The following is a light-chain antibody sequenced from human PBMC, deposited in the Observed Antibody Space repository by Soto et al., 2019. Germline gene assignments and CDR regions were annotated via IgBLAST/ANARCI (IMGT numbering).Light chain of an antibody. Sequence: EIVLTQSPGTLSLSPGERATLSCRASQSVRSSYLAWYQQKPGQAPRLLIYGASSRATGIPDRFSGSGSGTDFTFTISRLEPEDFAVDYCQQYGKTPWTFGQGTKVEIK. CDR2: GAS. V-gene: IGKV3-20*01. CDR3: QQYGKTPWT. CDR1: QSVRSSY. J-gene: IGKJ1*01.